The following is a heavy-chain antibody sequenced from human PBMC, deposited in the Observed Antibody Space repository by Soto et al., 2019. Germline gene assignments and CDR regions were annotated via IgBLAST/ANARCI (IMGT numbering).Heavy chain of an antibody. CDR3: AKDRYWDHDSRGYLFDN. CDR2: ISRYGDVT. Sequence: EVQLLESGGDLIQPGGSLRLSCAASGFTFNIYAMTWVRPAPGKGLEWVSAISRYGDVTYYADSVEGRFTISRDNSKNTLYLQMNSLRAEDTAVYYCAKDRYWDHDSRGYLFDNWGQGTLVTVSS. V-gene: IGHV3-23*01. D-gene: IGHD3-22*01. J-gene: IGHJ4*02. CDR1: GFTFNIYA.